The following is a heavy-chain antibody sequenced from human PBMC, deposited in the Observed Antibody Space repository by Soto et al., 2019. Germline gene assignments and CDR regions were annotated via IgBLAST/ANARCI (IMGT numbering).Heavy chain of an antibody. D-gene: IGHD2-2*01. V-gene: IGHV1-18*01. J-gene: IGHJ6*02. CDR2: ISPYNGKT. CDR3: ARTEGCSSTSCYYYYGMDV. CDR1: GGTFSSYA. Sequence: ASVKVSCKASGGTFSSYAFSWVRQAPGQGLEWMGWISPYNGKTNYAQNLQGRVSMTTDTSTTTAYMELRSLRSDDTAVYYCARTEGCSSTSCYYYYGMDVWGQGTTVTVSS.